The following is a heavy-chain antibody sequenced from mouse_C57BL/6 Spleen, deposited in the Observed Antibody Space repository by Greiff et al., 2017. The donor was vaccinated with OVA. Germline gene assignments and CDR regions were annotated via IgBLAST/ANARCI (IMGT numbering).Heavy chain of an antibody. CDR1: GYTFTGYW. D-gene: IGHD1-1*01. Sequence: QVQLKPSGAELMKPGASVKLSCKATGYTFTGYWIEWVKQRPGHGLEWIGEIFPGSGSTNYNEKFKGKATFTADTSSNPAYMQLSSLTTEDSAIYCCANPGSSYWDFDVWGTGTTVTVSS. J-gene: IGHJ1*03. CDR2: IFPGSGST. CDR3: ANPGSSYWDFDV. V-gene: IGHV1-9*01.